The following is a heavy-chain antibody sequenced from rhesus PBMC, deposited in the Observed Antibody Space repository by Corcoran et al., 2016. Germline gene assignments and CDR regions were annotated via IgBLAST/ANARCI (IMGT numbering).Heavy chain of an antibody. CDR1: GGSISSPS. D-gene: IGHD3-9*01. V-gene: IGHV4-169*01. CDR2: ISGSRSRT. Sequence: QLQLQESGPGLLKPSETLSLTCAVSGGSISSPSWSWIRQAPGKGLEWIGCISGSRSRTNYNPTLKSRVTLSVDTSKNQRDLKLNSVTVADTVVYFCTRGGDEDQYGYYFTADYWGQGVLVTVAS. CDR3: TRGGDEDQYGYYFTADY. J-gene: IGHJ4*01.